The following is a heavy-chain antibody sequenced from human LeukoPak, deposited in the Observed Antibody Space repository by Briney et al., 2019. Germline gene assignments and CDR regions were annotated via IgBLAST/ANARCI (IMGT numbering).Heavy chain of an antibody. J-gene: IGHJ4*02. V-gene: IGHV3-30*02. CDR3: AKEGLLYSYGWGSSSYYFDY. CDR1: GFTFSSYG. CDR2: IRYDGSNK. D-gene: IGHD5-18*01. Sequence: PGGSLRLSCAASGFTFSSYGMHWVRQAPGKGLEWVAFIRYDGSNKYYADSVKGRFTISRDNSKNTQYLQMNSLRAEDTAVYYCAKEGLLYSYGWGSSSYYFDYWGQGTLVTVSS.